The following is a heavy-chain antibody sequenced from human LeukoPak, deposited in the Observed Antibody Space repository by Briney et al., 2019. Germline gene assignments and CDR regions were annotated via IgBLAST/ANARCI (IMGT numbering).Heavy chain of an antibody. CDR1: GFTFSSYW. D-gene: IGHD1-14*01. CDR2: INIDGSNT. Sequence: GGSLRLSCAASGFTFSSYWMHWVRQVPGKGLVWVSRINIDGSNTIYADSVKGRFTISRDNSKNTLYLQMNSLRAEDTAVYYCARTTGPNYYYYGMDVWGQGTTVTVSS. J-gene: IGHJ6*02. V-gene: IGHV3-74*01. CDR3: ARTTGPNYYYYGMDV.